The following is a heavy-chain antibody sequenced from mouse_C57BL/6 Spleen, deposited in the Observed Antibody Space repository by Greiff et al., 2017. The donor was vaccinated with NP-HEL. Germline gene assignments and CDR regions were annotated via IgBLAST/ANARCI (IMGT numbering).Heavy chain of an antibody. V-gene: IGHV5-17*01. Sequence: DVMLVESGGGLVKPGGSLKLSCAASGFTFSDYGMHWVRQAPEKGLEWVAYISSGSSTIYYADTVKGRFTISRDNAKNTLFLQMTRLRSEDTARYYCARGYGKYFDYWGQGTTLTVSS. J-gene: IGHJ2*01. CDR1: GFTFSDYG. CDR2: ISSGSSTI. CDR3: ARGYGKYFDY. D-gene: IGHD2-1*01.